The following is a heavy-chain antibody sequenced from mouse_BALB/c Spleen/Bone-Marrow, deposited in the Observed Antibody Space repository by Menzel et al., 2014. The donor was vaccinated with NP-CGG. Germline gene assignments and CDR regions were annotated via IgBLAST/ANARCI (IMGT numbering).Heavy chain of an antibody. CDR3: GRWSFDY. J-gene: IGHJ2*01. CDR1: GYTFTDYV. Sequence: VKLMESGPELVKPGASVKMSCKASGYTFTDYVIGWVKQRTGQGLEWIGEIYPGSGSTYYNEKFKGKATLTADKSSNTPYIQLSSLTSEDSAVYFCGRWSFDYWGQGTTLTVSS. V-gene: IGHV1-77*01. CDR2: IYPGSGST.